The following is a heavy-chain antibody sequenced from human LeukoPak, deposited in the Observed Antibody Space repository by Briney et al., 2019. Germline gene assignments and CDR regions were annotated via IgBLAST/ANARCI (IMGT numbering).Heavy chain of an antibody. J-gene: IGHJ5*02. V-gene: IGHV4-34*01. CDR1: GGSFSGYY. CDR2: INHSGST. Sequence: SETLSLTCAVYGGSFSGYYWSWIRQPPGKGLEWIGEINHSGSTNYNPSLKSRVTISVDTSKNQFSLKLSSVTAADTAVYYCARESPGLYCSGGSCYSNWFDPWGQGTLVTVSS. D-gene: IGHD2-15*01. CDR3: ARESPGLYCSGGSCYSNWFDP.